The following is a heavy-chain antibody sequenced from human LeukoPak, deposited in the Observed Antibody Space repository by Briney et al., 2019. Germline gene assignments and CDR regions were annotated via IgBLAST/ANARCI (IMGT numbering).Heavy chain of an antibody. V-gene: IGHV4-59*12. J-gene: IGHJ6*03. Sequence: PSETLSLTCTVSGDSISSYYWSWIRQPPGKGLEWIGYIYYSGSTNYNPSLKSRVTISVDTSKNQFSLKLSSVTAADTAVYYCARGTVSSSWYYYYYYMDVWGKGTTVTISS. CDR3: ARGTVSSSWYYYYYYMDV. D-gene: IGHD6-13*01. CDR1: GDSISSYY. CDR2: IYYSGST.